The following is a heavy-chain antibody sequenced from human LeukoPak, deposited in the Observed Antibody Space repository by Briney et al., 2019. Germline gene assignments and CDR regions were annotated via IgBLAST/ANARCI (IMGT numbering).Heavy chain of an antibody. D-gene: IGHD3-22*01. CDR1: GFTVSSNY. CDR2: IYSGGST. J-gene: IGHJ5*02. Sequence: GGSLRLSWAASGFTVSSNYMSWVRQAPGKGLEWVSVIYSGGSTYYADTVKGRFTISRDNSKNTLYLQMNSLRAEDTAVYYCARGGHYLPFDPWGQGTLVTVSS. V-gene: IGHV3-66*01. CDR3: ARGGHYLPFDP.